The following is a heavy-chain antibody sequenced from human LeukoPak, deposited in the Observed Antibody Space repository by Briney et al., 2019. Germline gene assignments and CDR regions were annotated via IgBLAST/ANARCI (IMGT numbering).Heavy chain of an antibody. CDR2: IIPILGIA. Sequence: ASVKVSCKASGRTFSSYAISWVRQAPGQGLEWMGRIIPILGIANYAQKFQGRVTITADKSTSTAYMELSSLRSEDTAVYYCASSGWYRVYFDYWGQGTLVTVSS. J-gene: IGHJ4*02. D-gene: IGHD6-19*01. CDR1: GRTFSSYA. CDR3: ASSGWYRVYFDY. V-gene: IGHV1-69*04.